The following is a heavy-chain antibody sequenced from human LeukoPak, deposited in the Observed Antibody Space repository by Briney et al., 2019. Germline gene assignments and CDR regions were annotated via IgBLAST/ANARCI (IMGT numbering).Heavy chain of an antibody. V-gene: IGHV4-34*01. D-gene: IGHD3-16*01. CDR3: AIGWAYFHY. CDR2: INHSGNT. CDR1: DASLTGYY. Sequence: SETLSLTCTVYDASLTGYYWSWIRQPPGKGLEWIGEINHSGNTNYNPSLKSRVTISVDTSKNQFSLKLSSVTAADTAVYYCAIGWAYFHYWGQGTLFTVSS. J-gene: IGHJ4*02.